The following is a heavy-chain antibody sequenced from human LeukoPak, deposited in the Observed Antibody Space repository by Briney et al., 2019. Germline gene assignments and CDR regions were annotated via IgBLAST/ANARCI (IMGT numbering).Heavy chain of an antibody. CDR1: GYTLTELS. Sequence: WASVKVSCKVSGYTLTELSMHWVRQAPGKGLEWMGGFDPEGGETIYAQKFQGRVTMTEDTSTDTAYMELSSLRSEDTAVYYCATSYDFWSGYYTPHDAFDIWGQGTMVTVSS. D-gene: IGHD3-3*01. J-gene: IGHJ3*02. CDR3: ATSYDFWSGYYTPHDAFDI. V-gene: IGHV1-24*01. CDR2: FDPEGGET.